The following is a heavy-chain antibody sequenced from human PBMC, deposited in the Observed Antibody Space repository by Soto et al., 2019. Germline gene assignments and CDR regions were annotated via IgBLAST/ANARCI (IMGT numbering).Heavy chain of an antibody. J-gene: IGHJ6*02. CDR3: ARSRRGAYSSGWYSLSGYYNYGIDV. CDR1: GYTFTTYD. CDR2: MNPNSGNT. Sequence: ASVKVSCKASGYTFTTYDINWVRQAAGQGLEWMGWMNPNSGNTGYAQKFQGRVTMTRNTSISTAYMELSSLRSEDTAVYYCARSRRGAYSSGWYSLSGYYNYGIDVWGQGTTVTV. V-gene: IGHV1-8*01. D-gene: IGHD6-19*01.